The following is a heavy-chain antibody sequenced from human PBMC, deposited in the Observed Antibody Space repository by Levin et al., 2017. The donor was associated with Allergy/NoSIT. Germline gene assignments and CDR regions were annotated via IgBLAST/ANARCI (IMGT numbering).Heavy chain of an antibody. CDR2: INHSGST. V-gene: IGHV4-34*01. J-gene: IGHJ4*02. CDR3: ASYLYGGLDY. D-gene: IGHD3-16*01. Sequence: PSETLSLTCAVYGGSLSGYYWSWIRQPPGKWLEWIGEINHSGSTTYNPSLKSRVTISVDTSKNQFSLRLSSVTTADTAVYYCASYLYGGLDYWGRGTLVTVSS. CDR1: GGSLSGYY.